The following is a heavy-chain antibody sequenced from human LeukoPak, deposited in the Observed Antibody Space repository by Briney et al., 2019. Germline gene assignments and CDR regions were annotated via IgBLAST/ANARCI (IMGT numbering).Heavy chain of an antibody. D-gene: IGHD3-9*01. CDR2: INPNSGGT. V-gene: IGHV1-2*02. Sequence: ASLKISCKTSVYTFTCYYMHWVRQAPGHGLDWMGWINPNSGGTNYAQKVQCRVTLTRDTSISTAYMEMSSLRHEDTAVYYCARGRAYYDILTGYYTGDYWGQGTLVTVSS. CDR1: VYTFTCYY. J-gene: IGHJ4*02. CDR3: ARGRAYYDILTGYYTGDY.